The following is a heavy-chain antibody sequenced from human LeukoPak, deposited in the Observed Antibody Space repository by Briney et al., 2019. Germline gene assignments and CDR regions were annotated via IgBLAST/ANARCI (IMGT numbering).Heavy chain of an antibody. CDR3: ASYGSGSYRFDP. V-gene: IGHV4-31*03. Sequence: SETLSLTCTVSGGSISSGNYYWSWIRQHPGKGLEWIGYIHHSGSTFYNPSLKSRVIISVDTSKNQFSLKLNSVTAADTAVYYCASYGSGSYRFDPWGQGTLVTVSS. D-gene: IGHD3-10*01. CDR2: IHHSGST. CDR1: GGSISSGNYY. J-gene: IGHJ5*02.